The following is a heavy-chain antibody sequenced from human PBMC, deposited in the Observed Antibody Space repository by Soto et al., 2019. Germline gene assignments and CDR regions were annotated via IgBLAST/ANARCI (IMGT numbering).Heavy chain of an antibody. CDR1: GGSISSHY. Sequence: PSETLSLTCTVSGGSISSHYWSWIRQPPGKGLEWIGYIYYSGSTNYNPSLKSRVTISVDTSKNQFSLKLSSVTAADTAVYYCAGLYYDFWSGYARDVWGQGTTVTVSS. V-gene: IGHV4-59*11. J-gene: IGHJ6*02. D-gene: IGHD3-3*01. CDR2: IYYSGST. CDR3: AGLYYDFWSGYARDV.